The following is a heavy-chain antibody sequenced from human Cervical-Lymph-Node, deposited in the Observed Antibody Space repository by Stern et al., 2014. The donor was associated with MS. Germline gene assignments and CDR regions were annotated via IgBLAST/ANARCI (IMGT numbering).Heavy chain of an antibody. D-gene: IGHD3-3*01. J-gene: IGHJ4*02. CDR1: GYTFTGYY. CDR2: INSGRDGT. Sequence: VQLLQSGAEVKKPGASVRVSCQASGYTFTGYYVAWVRQAPGQGLEWMGIINSGRDGTSTALKFQGRVTMTRDTSTSTIHMELSSLRSEDTAVYYCASSRLTVFGVFDNWGQGTLVTVSS. V-gene: IGHV1-46*01. CDR3: ASSRLTVFGVFDN.